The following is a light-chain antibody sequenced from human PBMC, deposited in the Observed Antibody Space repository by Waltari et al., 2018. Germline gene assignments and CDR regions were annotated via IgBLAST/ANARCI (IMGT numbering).Light chain of an antibody. V-gene: IGKV2-30*02. Sequence: DVVMTQSPLSLPVTLGQPASISCRSSQSLTHSDGNTYLSWFQQRPGQSPRRLLYRASGREFGVPDRFSGSGSGTDFTLRISRMEAEDVGVYYCMQGTHWPWTFGQGTKVEL. CDR2: RAS. CDR3: MQGTHWPWT. J-gene: IGKJ1*01. CDR1: QSLTHSDGNTY.